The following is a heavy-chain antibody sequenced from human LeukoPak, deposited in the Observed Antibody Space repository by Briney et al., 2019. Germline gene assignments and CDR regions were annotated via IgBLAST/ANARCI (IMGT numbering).Heavy chain of an antibody. D-gene: IGHD3-22*01. J-gene: IGHJ4*02. Sequence: PGRSLRLSCAASGFTLRSYGMHWVRQAPGKGLEWVAVISYDGGNQYYADSVKGRFTISRDNSENTLYLQMSSLRAEDTAIYYCAKGYSDTSGLLMSWGQGTLVTVSS. CDR1: GFTLRSYG. V-gene: IGHV3-30*18. CDR2: ISYDGGNQ. CDR3: AKGYSDTSGLLMS.